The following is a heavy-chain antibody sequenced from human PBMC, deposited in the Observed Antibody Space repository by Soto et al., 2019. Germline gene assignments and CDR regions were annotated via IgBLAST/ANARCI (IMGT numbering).Heavy chain of an antibody. CDR2: IKRDGGDR. D-gene: IGHD4-17*01. CDR3: ARGRDYNYGLDV. V-gene: IGHV3-7*03. J-gene: IGHJ6*02. CDR1: GFTFSRFS. Sequence: GGSLRLSCAASGFTFSRFSMTWVSQAAGGGLQWLANIKRDGGDRYYVDSLKGRFTVSRDNGKNSLYLQINSLRAEDTAVYYCARGRDYNYGLDVWGQGTSVTVSS.